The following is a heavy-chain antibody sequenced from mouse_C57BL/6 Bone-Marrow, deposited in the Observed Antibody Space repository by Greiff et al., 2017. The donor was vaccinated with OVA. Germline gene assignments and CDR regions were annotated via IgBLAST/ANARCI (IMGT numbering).Heavy chain of an antibody. Sequence: QVQLKQSGPELVKPGASVKISCKASGYAFSSSWMNWVKQRPGKGLEWIGRIYPGDGDTNYNGKFKGKATLTADKSSSTAYMQLSSLTSEDSAVYFCARRLTTVVARNAMDYWGQGTSVTVSS. V-gene: IGHV1-82*01. CDR3: ARRLTTVVARNAMDY. D-gene: IGHD1-1*01. CDR1: GYAFSSSW. J-gene: IGHJ4*01. CDR2: IYPGDGDT.